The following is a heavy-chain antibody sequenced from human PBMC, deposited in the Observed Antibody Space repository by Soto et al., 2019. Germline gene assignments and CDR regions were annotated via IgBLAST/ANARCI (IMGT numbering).Heavy chain of an antibody. CDR3: AHRGGAAVGLSYFDY. V-gene: IGHV2-5*01. D-gene: IGHD6-13*01. CDR1: GFSLSTTGVG. Sequence: SGPTLVNPTQTLTLTCTFSGFSLSTTGVGVSWIRQPPGKALEWLALIYWHDDKRYSPSLKSRLTITKDTSKNQVVLTMTNMDPVDTATYYCAHRGGAAVGLSYFDYWAQRALVPVSS. CDR2: IYWHDDK. J-gene: IGHJ4*02.